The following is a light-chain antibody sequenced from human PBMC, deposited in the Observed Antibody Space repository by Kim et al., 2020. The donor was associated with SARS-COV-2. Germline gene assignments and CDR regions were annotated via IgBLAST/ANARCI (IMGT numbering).Light chain of an antibody. CDR1: QSVSSSY. V-gene: IGKV3-20*01. Sequence: LSPGERATLSCRASQSVSSSYLAWYQQKPGQAPRLLIYGASSRATGIPHRFSGSGSGTDFTLTISRLEPEDFAVYYCQQYGSSPYTFGQGTKLEI. J-gene: IGKJ2*01. CDR2: GAS. CDR3: QQYGSSPYT.